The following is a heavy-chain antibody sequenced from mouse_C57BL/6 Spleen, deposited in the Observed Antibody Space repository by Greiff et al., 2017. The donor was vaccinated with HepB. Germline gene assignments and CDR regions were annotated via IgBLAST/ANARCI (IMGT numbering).Heavy chain of an antibody. CDR2: INPGSGGT. CDR3: ARGSPGDAMDY. J-gene: IGHJ4*01. V-gene: IGHV1-54*01. CDR1: GYAFTNYL. D-gene: IGHD6-2*01. Sequence: VHLVESGAELVRPRTSVKVSCKASGYAFTNYLIEWVKQRPGQGLEWIGVINPGSGGTNYNEKFKGKATLTADKSSSTAYMQLSSLTSEDSAVYFCARGSPGDAMDYWGQGTSVTVSS.